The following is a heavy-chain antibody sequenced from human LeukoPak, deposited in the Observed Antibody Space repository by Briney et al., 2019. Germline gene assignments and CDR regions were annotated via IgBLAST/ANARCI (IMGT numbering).Heavy chain of an antibody. V-gene: IGHV4-59*01. CDR1: GGSINNYY. CDR2: IYSTGST. J-gene: IGHJ3*02. CDR3: ARDHLNYLFGAFDI. D-gene: IGHD3-16*01. Sequence: SETLSLTCTVSGGSINNYYWTWIRQSPGKGLEWIGYIYSTGSTNYNPSLKSRVTISVDTSKNQFSLKLSSVTAADTAVYYCARDHLNYLFGAFDIWGQGTMVTVSS.